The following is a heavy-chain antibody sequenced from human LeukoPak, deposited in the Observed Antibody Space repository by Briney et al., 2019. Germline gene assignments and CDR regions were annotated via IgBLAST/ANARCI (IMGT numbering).Heavy chain of an antibody. CDR3: ARGYCSGGTCYLVENWLDP. J-gene: IGHJ6*04. CDR2: MNPNSGNT. Sequence: ASVKVSCKASGYTFTSYDINWVRQATGQGLEWMGWMNPNSGNTGYAQKFQGRVTITRNTSISTAYMELSRLRSDDTAVYYCARGYCSGGTCYLVENWLDPWGKGTTVTVSS. D-gene: IGHD2-15*01. CDR1: GYTFTSYD. V-gene: IGHV1-8*03.